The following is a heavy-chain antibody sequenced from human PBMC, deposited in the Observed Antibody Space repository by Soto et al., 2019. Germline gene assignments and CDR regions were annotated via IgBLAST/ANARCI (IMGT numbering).Heavy chain of an antibody. V-gene: IGHV3-30*18. CDR2: ISYDGSNK. CDR3: AKDLKDSSWYSYYYYYGMDV. CDR1: GFTFSSYG. J-gene: IGHJ6*02. Sequence: PGGSLRLSCAASGFTFSSYGMHWVRQAPGKGLGWVAVISYDGSNKYYADSVKGRFTISRDNSKNTLYLQMNSLRAEDTAVYYCAKDLKDSSWYSYYYYYGMDVWGQGTTVTVSS. D-gene: IGHD6-13*01.